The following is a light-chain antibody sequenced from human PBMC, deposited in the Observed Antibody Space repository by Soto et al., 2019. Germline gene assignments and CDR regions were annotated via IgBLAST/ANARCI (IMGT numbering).Light chain of an antibody. CDR1: ISDVGGYNY. V-gene: IGLV2-14*01. J-gene: IGLJ3*02. CDR3: ISYTSISTWV. CDR2: EVS. Sequence: QYVLTQPASVSGSPGQSITISCTGTISDVGGYNYVSWYQHHPGKAPKLMIYEVSNRPSGVSDRFSGSKSGNTASLTISGLQAEDESDYYCISYTSISTWVFGGGTKLTGL.